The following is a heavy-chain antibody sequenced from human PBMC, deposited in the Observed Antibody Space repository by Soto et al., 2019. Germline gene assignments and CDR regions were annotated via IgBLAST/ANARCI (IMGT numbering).Heavy chain of an antibody. CDR1: GFTFSSYA. D-gene: IGHD3-3*01. V-gene: IGHV3-23*01. J-gene: IGHJ6*02. CDR2: ISGSGGST. Sequence: LRLSCAASGFTFSSYAMSWVRQAPGKGLEWVSAISGSGGSTYYADSVKGRFTISRDNSKNTLYLQMNSLRAEDTAVYYCAKDGLYDFWSGYSPSSGGMDVWGQGTTVTVSS. CDR3: AKDGLYDFWSGYSPSSGGMDV.